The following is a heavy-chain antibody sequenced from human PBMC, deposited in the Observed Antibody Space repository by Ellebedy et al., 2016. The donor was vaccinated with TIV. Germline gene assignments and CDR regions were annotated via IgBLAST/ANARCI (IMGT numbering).Heavy chain of an antibody. Sequence: GESLKISXAASGFTFSDYYMSWIRQAPGKGLEWVSYISSSSSYTNYADSVKGRFTISRDNAKNSLYLQMNSLRAEDTAVYYCARDNQSPDYDILTAVDVWGQGTTVTVSS. J-gene: IGHJ6*02. CDR1: GFTFSDYY. V-gene: IGHV3-11*05. D-gene: IGHD3-9*01. CDR3: ARDNQSPDYDILTAVDV. CDR2: ISSSSSYT.